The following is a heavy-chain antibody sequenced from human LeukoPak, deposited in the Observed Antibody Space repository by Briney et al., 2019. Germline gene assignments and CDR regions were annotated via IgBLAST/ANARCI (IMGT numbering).Heavy chain of an antibody. CDR3: AKRPSDYGDYVSYFDY. Sequence: GGSLRLSCAASGFSFISYGMHWVRQAPGKGLEWVGVISDDGRRKDYADSVKGRFTISRDNSKDTLYLQMNSLRAEDTAVYYCAKRPSDYGDYVSYFDYWGQGALVTVSS. CDR2: ISDDGRRK. D-gene: IGHD4-17*01. V-gene: IGHV3-30*18. J-gene: IGHJ4*02. CDR1: GFSFISYG.